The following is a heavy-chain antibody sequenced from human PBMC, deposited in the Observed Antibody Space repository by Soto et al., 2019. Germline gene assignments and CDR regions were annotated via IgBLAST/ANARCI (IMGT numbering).Heavy chain of an antibody. CDR2: INPNSGGT. Sequence: ASVKVSCKASGYTFTGYYMHWVRQAPGQGLEWMGWINPNSGGTNYAQKFQGRVTMTRDTSISTAYMELSRLRSDDTAVYYCARGRRFLEWLTYYYYYGMDVWGQGTTVTVPS. CDR1: GYTFTGYY. J-gene: IGHJ6*02. D-gene: IGHD3-3*01. CDR3: ARGRRFLEWLTYYYYYGMDV. V-gene: IGHV1-2*02.